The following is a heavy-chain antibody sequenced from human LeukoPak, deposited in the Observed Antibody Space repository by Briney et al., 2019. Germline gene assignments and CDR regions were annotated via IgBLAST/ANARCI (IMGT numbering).Heavy chain of an antibody. CDR2: IYHSGST. CDR1: GGSISSSNW. CDR3: ARDPSGSFFNWFDP. D-gene: IGHD1-26*01. Sequence: SGTLSLTYAVSGGSISSSNWWSWVRQPPGKGLEWIGEIYHSGSTNYNPSLKSRVTISVDTSKNQFSLKLRSVTAADTAVYYCARDPSGSFFNWFDPWGQGTLVTVSS. V-gene: IGHV4-4*02. J-gene: IGHJ5*02.